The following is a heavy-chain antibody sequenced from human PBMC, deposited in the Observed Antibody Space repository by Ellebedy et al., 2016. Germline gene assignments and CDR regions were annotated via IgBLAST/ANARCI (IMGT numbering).Heavy chain of an antibody. CDR3: ARSGAIGDRHFDI. CDR1: GYTFTSYG. CDR2: ISAYNGLT. D-gene: IGHD3-16*01. J-gene: IGHJ3*02. V-gene: IGHV1-18*01. Sequence: ASVKVSCXASGYTFTSYGISWVRQAPGQGLEWMGWISAYNGLTNYAQKFQGRVTMTTDASTSTGYMELRSLRSDDTAVYYCARSGAIGDRHFDIWGQGTMVTVSS.